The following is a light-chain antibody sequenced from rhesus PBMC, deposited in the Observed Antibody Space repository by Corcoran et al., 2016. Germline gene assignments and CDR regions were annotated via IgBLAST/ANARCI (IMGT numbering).Light chain of an antibody. CDR2: GAS. CDR1: QSVGSN. J-gene: IGKJ2*01. CDR3: QKYSSSPYS. V-gene: IGKV3-53*01. Sequence: QVILTQSPATLSLSPGERATLSCRASQSVGSNLAWYQKKPGQAPRLLIYGASSRATGIPDRFSGSGSGTDFTLTISSLGPEDFAVYYCQKYSSSPYSFGQGTKLEIK.